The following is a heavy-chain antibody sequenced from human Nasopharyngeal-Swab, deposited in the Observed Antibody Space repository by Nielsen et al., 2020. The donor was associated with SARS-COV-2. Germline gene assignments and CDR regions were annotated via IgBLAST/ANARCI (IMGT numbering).Heavy chain of an antibody. D-gene: IGHD6-13*01. V-gene: IGHV3-48*02. J-gene: IGHJ6*03. Sequence: GGSLRLSCAASGFTFSSYSMNWVRQAPGKGLEWVSYISSSSSTIYYADSVKGRFTISRDNAKNSLYLQMNSLRDEDTAVYYCARGGSNWYGSNYYMDVWGKGTTVTVSS. CDR2: ISSSSSTI. CDR1: GFTFSSYS. CDR3: ARGGSNWYGSNYYMDV.